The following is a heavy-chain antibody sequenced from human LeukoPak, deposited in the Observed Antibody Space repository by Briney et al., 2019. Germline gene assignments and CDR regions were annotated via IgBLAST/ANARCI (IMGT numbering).Heavy chain of an antibody. V-gene: IGHV3-9*01. CDR3: SGFHY. CDR1: GFTFSSYW. D-gene: IGHD2-15*01. J-gene: IGHJ4*02. Sequence: GGSLRLSCAGSGFTFSSYWMHWVRQAPGKGLEWVSGISWNSGNIGYADSVKGRFTISRDNAKNSLYLQMNSLRAEDTALYYCSGFHYWGQGTLVTVSS. CDR2: ISWNSGNI.